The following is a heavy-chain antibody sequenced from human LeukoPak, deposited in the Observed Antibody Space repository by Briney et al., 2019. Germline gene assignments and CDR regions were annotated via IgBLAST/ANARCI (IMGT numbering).Heavy chain of an antibody. J-gene: IGHJ4*02. CDR3: AREDGSGWYRY. D-gene: IGHD6-19*01. CDR2: INHSGST. V-gene: IGHV4-34*01. Sequence: SETLTLTCAVYGGSFSGYYWSWIRQPPGKGLEWIGEINHSGSTNYNPSLKSRVTISLDTSKNQFSLKLSSVTAADTAVYYCAREDGSGWYRYWGQGTLVTVSS. CDR1: GGSFSGYY.